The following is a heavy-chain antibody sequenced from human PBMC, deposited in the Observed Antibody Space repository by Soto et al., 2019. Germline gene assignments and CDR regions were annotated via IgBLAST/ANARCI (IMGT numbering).Heavy chain of an antibody. Sequence: GASVKVSCKASEYTFTSYAMHWVRQAPGQRLEWMGWINAGNGNTKYSQKFQGRVTITRDTSASTAYMELSSLRSEDTAVYYCARVSRGIEADGTSQGMDVWGQGTTVTVSS. D-gene: IGHD6-13*01. CDR1: EYTFTSYA. CDR3: ARVSRGIEADGTSQGMDV. V-gene: IGHV1-3*01. J-gene: IGHJ6*02. CDR2: INAGNGNT.